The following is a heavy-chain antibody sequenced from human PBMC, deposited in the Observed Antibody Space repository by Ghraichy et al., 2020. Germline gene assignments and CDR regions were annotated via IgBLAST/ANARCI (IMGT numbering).Heavy chain of an antibody. CDR2: ISTSGDTT. Sequence: GGSLRLSCEASGFTFSIYSMNWVRRAPGKGLEWISYISTSGDTTYYADSVQGRFTISRNNDKKSLYLEMNRLRDDDTAVYHCGGDWASGYRSDYYYGMDVWGRVTTVAVSS. CDR3: GGDWASGYRSDYYYGMDV. V-gene: IGHV3-48*02. CDR1: GFTFSIYS. J-gene: IGHJ6*02. D-gene: IGHD3-22*01.